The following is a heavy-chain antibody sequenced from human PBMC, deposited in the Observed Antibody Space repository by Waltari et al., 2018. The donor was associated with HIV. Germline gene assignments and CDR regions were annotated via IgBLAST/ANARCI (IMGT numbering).Heavy chain of an antibody. CDR3: ARGGSGWTPVD. CDR2: RSCEGGKR. D-gene: IGHD6-19*01. J-gene: IGHJ4*02. Sequence: QVQLVESGGGVVQPGRSLRLSCAGSGFTFNSYALHWVRQAPGKGLEGVAVRSCEGGKRYYADSVKCRVTVSRENAKNTLCRQSNSLRAEDTAVYYWARGGSGWTPVDWGQVTLVTVSS. V-gene: IGHV3-30-3*01. CDR1: GFTFNSYA.